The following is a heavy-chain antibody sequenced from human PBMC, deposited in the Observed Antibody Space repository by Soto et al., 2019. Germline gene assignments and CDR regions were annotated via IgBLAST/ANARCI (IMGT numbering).Heavy chain of an antibody. V-gene: IGHV4-31*03. J-gene: IGHJ5*02. D-gene: IGHD1-20*01. Sequence: SETLSLTCSVSGAALNSGNYYWSWIRQVPGKGLEWIGHIYVTGAVDYNPSLRDRITISQDTSERQFSLNLRLVTAADTAVYYCARLRISTNNYKWFGPWGQGTLVTVSS. CDR2: IYVTGAV. CDR1: GAALNSGNYY. CDR3: ARLRISTNNYKWFGP.